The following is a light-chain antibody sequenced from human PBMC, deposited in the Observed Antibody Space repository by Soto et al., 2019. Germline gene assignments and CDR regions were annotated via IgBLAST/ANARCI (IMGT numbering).Light chain of an antibody. Sequence: DIQLTQSPSVLSASVGDTVTNYLGWYQQKPGKAPKRLIYAASSLHSGVPPRFSGSGSGTEFTLTISSLQPEDFATYYCLQHRSYAWTFGQGTKVDIK. CDR1: Y. V-gene: IGKV1-17*01. J-gene: IGKJ1*01. CDR2: AAS. CDR3: LQHRSYAWT.